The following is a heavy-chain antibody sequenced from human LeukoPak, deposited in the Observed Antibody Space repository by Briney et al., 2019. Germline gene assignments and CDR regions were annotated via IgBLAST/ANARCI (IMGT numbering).Heavy chain of an antibody. J-gene: IGHJ5*02. CDR3: ARDRGPYYDSSGYPFDP. CDR2: INPNSGGT. CDR1: GYTFTGYY. D-gene: IGHD3-22*01. Sequence: ASVKVSCKASGYTFTGYYMHWVRQAPGQGLEWMGWINPNSGGTNYAQKFQGRVTMTTDTSTSTAYMELRSLRSDDTAVYYCARDRGPYYDSSGYPFDPWGQGTLVTVSS. V-gene: IGHV1-2*02.